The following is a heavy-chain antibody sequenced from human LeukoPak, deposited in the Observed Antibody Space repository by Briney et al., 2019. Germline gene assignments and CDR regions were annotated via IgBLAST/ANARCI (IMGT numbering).Heavy chain of an antibody. V-gene: IGHV3-64D*06. J-gene: IGHJ4*02. CDR2: ISSNGGST. CDR3: VKDRPEDYDILTGYYPPFGYFDD. D-gene: IGHD3-9*01. CDR1: GFTFSSYA. Sequence: SGGSLRLSCSASGFTFSSYAMHWVRQAPGKGLEYVSAISSNGGSTYYADSVKGRFTISRDNSKNTLYLQMSSLRAEDTSVYYCVKDRPEDYDILTGYYPPFGYFDDWGQGTLVTVS.